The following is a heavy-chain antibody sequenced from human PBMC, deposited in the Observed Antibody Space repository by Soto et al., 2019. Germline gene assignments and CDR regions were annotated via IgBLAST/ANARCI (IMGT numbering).Heavy chain of an antibody. CDR2: ISSSSSTI. D-gene: IGHD6-19*01. Sequence: PGGSLRLSCAASGFTFSSYSMNWVRQAPGKGLEWVSYISSSSSTIYYADSVKGRFTISRDNAKNSLYLQMISLRDDDTAVYYCAKSGLGGWYYFDSWGQGTLVTVSS. CDR1: GFTFSSYS. CDR3: AKSGLGGWYYFDS. V-gene: IGHV3-48*02. J-gene: IGHJ4*02.